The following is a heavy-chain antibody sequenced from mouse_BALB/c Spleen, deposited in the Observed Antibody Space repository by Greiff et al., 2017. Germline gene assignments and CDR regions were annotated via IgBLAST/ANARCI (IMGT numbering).Heavy chain of an antibody. J-gene: IGHJ1*01. V-gene: IGHV2-9*02. D-gene: IGHD4-1*01. Sequence: QVQLKESGPGLVAPSQSLSITCTVSGFSLTSYGVHWVRQPPGKGLEWLGVIWAGGSTNYNSALMSRLSISKDNSKSQVFLKMNSLQTDDTAMYYCASSNWDYWYFDVWGAGTTVTVSS. CDR1: GFSLTSYG. CDR3: ASSNWDYWYFDV. CDR2: IWAGGST.